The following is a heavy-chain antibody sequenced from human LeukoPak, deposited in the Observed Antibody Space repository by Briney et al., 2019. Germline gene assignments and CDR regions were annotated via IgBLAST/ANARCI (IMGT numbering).Heavy chain of an antibody. Sequence: SETLSITCTVSGGSISSSSYYWGWIRQPPGKGLEWIGSIYYSGSTYYNPSLKSRVTISVDTSKNQFSLKLSSVTAADTAVYYCARPLSSPYDFWSGYRNDAFDIWGQGTMVTVSS. CDR2: IYYSGST. D-gene: IGHD3-3*01. V-gene: IGHV4-39*01. J-gene: IGHJ3*02. CDR3: ARPLSSPYDFWSGYRNDAFDI. CDR1: GGSISSSSYY.